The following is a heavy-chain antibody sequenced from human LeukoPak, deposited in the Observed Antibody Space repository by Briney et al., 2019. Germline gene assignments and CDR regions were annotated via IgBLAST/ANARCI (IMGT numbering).Heavy chain of an antibody. CDR2: IYTSGST. CDR3: ARAVGSSESNWFDP. Sequence: SQTLSLTCTVSGGSISSGSYYWSWIRQPAGKGMEWIGRIYTSGSTNYNPSLKSRVTMSVDRSKNQFSLKLSSVTAADTAVYYCARAVGSSESNWFDPWGQGALVTVSS. D-gene: IGHD1-26*01. CDR1: GGSISSGSYY. J-gene: IGHJ5*02. V-gene: IGHV4-61*02.